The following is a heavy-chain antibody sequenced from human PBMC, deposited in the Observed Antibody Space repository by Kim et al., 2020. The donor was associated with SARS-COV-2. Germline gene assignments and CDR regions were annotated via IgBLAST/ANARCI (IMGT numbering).Heavy chain of an antibody. Sequence: GGSLRLSCAASGFTVSSNYMSWVRQAPGKGLEWVSAIYSGGSTFYEDSVKDRLTISRDNSKNTLFLQMNSRRAEDTAGYYCSREVGYWGQGTLVTVSS. CDR3: SREVGY. J-gene: IGHJ4*02. CDR2: IYSGGST. CDR1: GFTVSSNY. V-gene: IGHV3-66*01. D-gene: IGHD1-26*01.